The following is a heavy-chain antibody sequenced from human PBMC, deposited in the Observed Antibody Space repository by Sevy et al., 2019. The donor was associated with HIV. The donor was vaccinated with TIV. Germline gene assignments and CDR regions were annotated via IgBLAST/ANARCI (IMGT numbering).Heavy chain of an antibody. Sequence: GGSLRLSCAASGFTFSKYWMGWVRQAPGKGLEWVANIKQDAGQKYYVDSVKGRFTISRDNAKNALYLQMNSLSAEDTAVDFCARDDGNDYFHYWGQGTLVTVSS. D-gene: IGHD1-1*01. CDR3: ARDDGNDYFHY. CDR2: IKQDAGQK. CDR1: GFTFSKYW. V-gene: IGHV3-7*01. J-gene: IGHJ4*02.